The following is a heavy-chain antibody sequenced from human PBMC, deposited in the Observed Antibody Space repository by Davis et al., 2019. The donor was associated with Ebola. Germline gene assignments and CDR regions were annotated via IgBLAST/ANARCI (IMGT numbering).Heavy chain of an antibody. V-gene: IGHV3-66*01. CDR1: GFSVTYKY. CDR2: IYSGGST. D-gene: IGHD5-24*01. CDR3: AADEMSASGIFGS. Sequence: GESLKISCGAPGFSVTYKYMAWIRQSPGKGLEWVSSIYSGGSTFYADSVRARFTISRDDSENSLYLQMTSLRVEDTAVYYCAADEMSASGIFGSWGQGTLVTVSS. J-gene: IGHJ4*02.